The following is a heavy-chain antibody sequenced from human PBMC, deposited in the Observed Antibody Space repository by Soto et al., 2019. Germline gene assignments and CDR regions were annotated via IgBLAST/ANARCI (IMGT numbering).Heavy chain of an antibody. CDR3: ARGDYDFWSGYPYNWFDP. CDR1: GFSLSTSGVG. Sequence: SGPTLVNPTQTLTLTCTFSGFSLSTSGVGVGWIRQPPGKALEWLALIYWNDDKRYSPSLKSRLTITKDTSKNQVVLTMTNMDPVDTATYYCARGDYDFWSGYPYNWFDPWGQGTLVTVSS. D-gene: IGHD3-3*01. V-gene: IGHV2-5*01. J-gene: IGHJ5*02. CDR2: IYWNDDK.